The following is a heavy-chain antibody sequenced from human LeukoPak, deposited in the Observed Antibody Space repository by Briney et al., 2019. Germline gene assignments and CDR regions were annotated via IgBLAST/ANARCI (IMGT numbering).Heavy chain of an antibody. CDR3: ARDGGSTGAFDI. Sequence: SETLSLTCTVSGGSISNYYWSWIRQPPGKGLEWIGYIYHGGSTYYNPSLKSRVTMSVDRSKNQFSLKLSSVTAADTAVYYCARDGGSTGAFDIWGQGTMVTVSS. V-gene: IGHV4-59*01. D-gene: IGHD1-26*01. CDR1: GGSISNYY. J-gene: IGHJ3*02. CDR2: IYHGGST.